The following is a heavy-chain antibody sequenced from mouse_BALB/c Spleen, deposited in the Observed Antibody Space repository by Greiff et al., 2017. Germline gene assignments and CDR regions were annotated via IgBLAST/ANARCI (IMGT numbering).Heavy chain of an antibody. J-gene: IGHJ3*01. CDR3: ARGDYRYFAY. Sequence: EVQLQQSGPGLVKPSQSLSLTCSVTGYSITSGYYWNWIRQFPGNKLEWMGYISYDGSNNYNPSLKNRISITRDTSKNQFFLKLNSVTTEDTATYYCARGDYRYFAYWGQGTLVTVSA. CDR1: GYSITSGYY. D-gene: IGHD2-14*01. CDR2: ISYDGSN. V-gene: IGHV3-6*02.